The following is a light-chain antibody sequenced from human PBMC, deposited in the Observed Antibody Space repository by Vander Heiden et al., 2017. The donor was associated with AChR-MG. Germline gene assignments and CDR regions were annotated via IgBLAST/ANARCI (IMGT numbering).Light chain of an antibody. CDR3: QQYGSSPRT. CDR2: GAS. Sequence: EIVLTQSPGPLSLSPGERATLSCRASQSVSSSYLAWYQQKPGQAPRLLIYGASSRATGIPDRFSGSGSGTDFTLTISRLEPEDFAVYYGQQYGSSPRTFGGGTKVEIQ. J-gene: IGKJ4*01. CDR1: QSVSSSY. V-gene: IGKV3-20*01.